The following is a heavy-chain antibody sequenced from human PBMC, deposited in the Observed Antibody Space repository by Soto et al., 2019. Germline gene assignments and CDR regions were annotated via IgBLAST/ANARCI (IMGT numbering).Heavy chain of an antibody. D-gene: IGHD2-15*01. V-gene: IGHV4-39*01. Sequence: QLQLQESGPGLVKPSETLSLTCTVSDASITSDNYYWGWIRQPPGKGLEWIGHKYYSGNTYYKPSLKSRVTISVDPSKNQFSLELTSVTAADTAVYYCAVGSPHAVGYSWFEPWGQGTLVTVSS. CDR1: DASITSDNYY. CDR3: AVGSPHAVGYSWFEP. J-gene: IGHJ5*02. CDR2: KYYSGNT.